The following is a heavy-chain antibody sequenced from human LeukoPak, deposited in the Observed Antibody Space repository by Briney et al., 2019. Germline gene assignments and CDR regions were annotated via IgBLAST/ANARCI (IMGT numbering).Heavy chain of an antibody. CDR1: GFTFSSYA. V-gene: IGHV3-23*01. D-gene: IGHD6-13*01. CDR2: ISGSGGST. J-gene: IGHJ3*02. Sequence: GGSLRLSCAASGFTFSSYAMSWVRQAPGKGLEWVSAISGSGGSTYYADSVKGRFTISRDNSKNRLYLQMNSLRADDMALYYCARETQQRQLSNPFEIWGQGTMVTVSS. CDR3: ARETQQRQLSNPFEI.